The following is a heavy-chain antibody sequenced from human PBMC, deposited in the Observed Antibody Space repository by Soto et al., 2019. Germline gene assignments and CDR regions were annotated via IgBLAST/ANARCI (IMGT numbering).Heavy chain of an antibody. CDR1: GGSINSRSYS. CDR2: IYYTGNT. Sequence: SEPLSLTCSVSGGSINSRSYSWGWNRQPPGKGLEWIGSIYYTGNTYYNPSLKSRVTISVDTSKNQFSLKLDSVTAADTAVYFCERHSIWLLLSDYWGQGSLVTVSS. J-gene: IGHJ4*02. V-gene: IGHV4-39*01. CDR3: ERHSIWLLLSDY. D-gene: IGHD3-22*01.